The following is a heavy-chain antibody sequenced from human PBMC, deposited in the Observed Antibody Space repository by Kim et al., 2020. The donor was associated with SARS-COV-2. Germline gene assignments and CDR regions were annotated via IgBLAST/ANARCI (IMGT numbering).Heavy chain of an antibody. CDR1: GGSFSGYY. J-gene: IGHJ5*02. CDR3: ARERGVFWSAPRRDNWFDP. Sequence: SETLSLTCAVYGGSFSGYYWSWIRQPPGKGLEWIGEINHSGSTNYNPSLKSRVTISVDTSKNQFSLKLSSVTAADTAVYYCARERGVFWSAPRRDNWFDPWGQGTLVTVSS. V-gene: IGHV4-34*01. D-gene: IGHD3-3*01. CDR2: INHSGST.